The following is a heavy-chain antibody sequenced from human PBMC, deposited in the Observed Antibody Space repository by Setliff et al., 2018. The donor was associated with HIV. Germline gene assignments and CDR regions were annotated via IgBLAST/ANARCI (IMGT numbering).Heavy chain of an antibody. CDR2: INTKTGNP. J-gene: IGHJ4*02. CDR1: GYTFTRYA. CDR3: ARAPFLQFFRGSPYYFDY. Sequence: KVSCTASGYTFTRYAMNWVRQAPGQGLEWLGWINTKTGNPTYVQGFPGQFVFSLDTSVSTAYLEISSLKAEDTAVYYCARAPFLQFFRGSPYYFDYWGQGSLVTVSS. D-gene: IGHD3-10*01. V-gene: IGHV7-4-1*02.